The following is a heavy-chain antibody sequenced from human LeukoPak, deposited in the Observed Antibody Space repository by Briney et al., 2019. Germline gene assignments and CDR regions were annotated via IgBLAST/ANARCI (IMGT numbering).Heavy chain of an antibody. CDR3: ARDQMGFDP. CDR1: GDSVSSNSAA. CDR2: KYYRSKWYN. J-gene: IGHJ5*02. Sequence: SQTLSLTCVISGDSVSSNSAAWNWFRQSPSRGLEWLGRKYYRSKWYNDYGVSVKSRITINPDTSKNQFSLQLNSVTPEDTAIYYCARDQMGFDPWGQGILVTVSS. V-gene: IGHV6-1*01.